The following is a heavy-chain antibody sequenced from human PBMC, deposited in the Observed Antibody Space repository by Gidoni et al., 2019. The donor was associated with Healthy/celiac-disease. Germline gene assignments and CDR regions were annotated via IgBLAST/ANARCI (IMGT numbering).Heavy chain of an antibody. CDR2: IIPIFGTA. J-gene: IGHJ5*02. D-gene: IGHD3-22*01. CDR1: GGTFSSYA. V-gene: IGHV1-69*01. CDR3: ARVEYYYDSSGYYYWFDP. Sequence: QVQLVQSGAEVKKPGSSVKVSCKASGGTFSSYAISWVRQAPGQGLEWMGGIIPIFGTANYAQKFKGRVTITADESTSTAYMELSSLRSEDTAVYYCARVEYYYDSSGYYYWFDPWGQGTLVTVSS.